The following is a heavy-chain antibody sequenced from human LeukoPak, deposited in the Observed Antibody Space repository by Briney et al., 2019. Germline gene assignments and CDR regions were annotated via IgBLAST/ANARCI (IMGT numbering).Heavy chain of an antibody. J-gene: IGHJ4*02. Sequence: GGSLRLSCIASEFALSIYGMHWVRQAPGKGLDWVAFVRYDGSNEYYADSVKGRFTISRDNSKNTLYLQMNSLRVEDTAVYSCARESNGGYHSGGPKYWGLGTLVTVSS. CDR1: EFALSIYG. CDR2: VRYDGSNE. V-gene: IGHV3-30*02. CDR3: ARESNGGYHSGGPKY. D-gene: IGHD5-12*01.